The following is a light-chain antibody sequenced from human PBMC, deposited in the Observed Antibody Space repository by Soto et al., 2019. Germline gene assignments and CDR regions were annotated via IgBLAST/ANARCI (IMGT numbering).Light chain of an antibody. CDR3: QQYGSSGT. CDR2: GAS. J-gene: IGKJ1*01. CDR1: QSVSNNY. Sequence: EIVLTQSPGTLSLSPGERATLSCRASQSVSNNYLACYQKKPGEAPRLLICGASNRATGIPDRFSGSGSGTDFTLTISRLEPEDFAVYYCQQYGSSGTFGQGTKVDI. V-gene: IGKV3-20*01.